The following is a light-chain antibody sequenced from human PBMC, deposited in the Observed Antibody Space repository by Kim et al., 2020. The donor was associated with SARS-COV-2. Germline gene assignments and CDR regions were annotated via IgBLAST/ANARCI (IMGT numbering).Light chain of an antibody. CDR2: GST. CDR3: QQYNNWPPVA. Sequence: PGETATLSCKASQRISGNLAWYQQRPCQTPRLLIYGSTSRATGVPVRFSGSQSGTEFNLTISSLQSEDFAVYYCQQYNNWPPVAFGQGTNLE. CDR1: QRISGN. V-gene: IGKV3-15*01. J-gene: IGKJ2*01.